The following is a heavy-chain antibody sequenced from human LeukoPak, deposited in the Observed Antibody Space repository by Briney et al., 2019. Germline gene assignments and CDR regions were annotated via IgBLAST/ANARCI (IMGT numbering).Heavy chain of an antibody. CDR2: ITGGHYAT. V-gene: IGHV3-23*01. J-gene: IGHJ5*02. CDR3: TKDPNGDYIGAFDP. D-gene: IGHD4-17*01. Sequence: AGGSLRLSCAASGFSFSSFAMTWVRQAPGKGLEWVSSITGGHYATYNTDSVKGRFTISRDNAKNTLYLQMNSLRADDTAIYYCTKDPNGDYIGAFDPWGQGTLVNVSS. CDR1: GFSFSSFA.